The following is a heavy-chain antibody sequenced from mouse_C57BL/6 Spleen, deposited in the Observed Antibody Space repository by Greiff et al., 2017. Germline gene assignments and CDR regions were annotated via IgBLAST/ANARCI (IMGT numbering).Heavy chain of an antibody. Sequence: QVQLKQSGAELVKPGASVKISCKASGYAFSSYWMNWVKQRPGKGLEWIGQIYPGDGDTNYNGKFKGKATLTADKSSSTAYMQLSSLTSEDSAVYFCARKVYYGSSVDYWGQGTTLTVSS. CDR2: IYPGDGDT. CDR3: ARKVYYGSSVDY. V-gene: IGHV1-80*01. D-gene: IGHD1-1*01. J-gene: IGHJ2*01. CDR1: GYAFSSYW.